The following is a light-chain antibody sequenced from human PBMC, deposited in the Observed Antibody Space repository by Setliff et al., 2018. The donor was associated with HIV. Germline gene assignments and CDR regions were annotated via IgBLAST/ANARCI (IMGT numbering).Light chain of an antibody. Sequence: QSVLTQPASVSGSPGQSITISCTGTNSDVGGYHYVSWYQQYPGKAPKLMIYEVSHRPSGVSNRFSGSKSGSTASLTISGLQAEDEAEYYCSSYRSNNPYVFGTGTKVTV. CDR3: SSYRSNNPYV. CDR2: EVS. CDR1: NSDVGGYHY. V-gene: IGLV2-14*01. J-gene: IGLJ1*01.